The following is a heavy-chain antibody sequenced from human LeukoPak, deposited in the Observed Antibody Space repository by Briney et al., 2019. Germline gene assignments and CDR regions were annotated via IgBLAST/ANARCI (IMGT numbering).Heavy chain of an antibody. V-gene: IGHV3-73*01. CDR2: IRSKANSYAT. Sequence: HPGGSLRLSCAASGFTFSGSAMHWVRQASGKGLEWVGRIRSKANSYATAYAASVKGRFTISRDDSKNTAYLQMNSLKTEDTAVYYCTTDSAVAGTLFFDYWGQGTLVTVSS. D-gene: IGHD6-19*01. CDR1: GFTFSGSA. CDR3: TTDSAVAGTLFFDY. J-gene: IGHJ4*02.